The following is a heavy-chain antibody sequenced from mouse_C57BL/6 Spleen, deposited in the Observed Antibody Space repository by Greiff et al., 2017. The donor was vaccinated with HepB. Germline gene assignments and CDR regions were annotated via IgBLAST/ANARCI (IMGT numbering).Heavy chain of an antibody. Sequence: EVQLQQSGGGLVKPGGSLKLSCAASGFTFSDYGMHWVRQAPEKGLEWVAYISSGSSTIYYADTVKGRFTISRDNAKNTLFLQMTSLRSEDTAMYYCARDYEYAMDYWGQGTSVTVSS. D-gene: IGHD2-4*01. V-gene: IGHV5-17*01. J-gene: IGHJ4*01. CDR3: ARDYEYAMDY. CDR2: ISSGSSTI. CDR1: GFTFSDYG.